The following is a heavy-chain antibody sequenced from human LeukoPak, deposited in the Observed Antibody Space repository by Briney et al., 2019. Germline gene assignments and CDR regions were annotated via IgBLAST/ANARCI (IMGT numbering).Heavy chain of an antibody. V-gene: IGHV3-21*01. J-gene: IGHJ3*02. Sequence: PGGSLRLSCAASGFTFSSYSMNWVRQAPGKGLEWVSSISSSSSYIYYADSVKCRFTICRDNAKNSLYLQMNSLRAEDTAVYYCATPYSSGWYNAFDIWGQGTMVTVSS. D-gene: IGHD6-19*01. CDR2: ISSSSSYI. CDR3: ATPYSSGWYNAFDI. CDR1: GFTFSSYS.